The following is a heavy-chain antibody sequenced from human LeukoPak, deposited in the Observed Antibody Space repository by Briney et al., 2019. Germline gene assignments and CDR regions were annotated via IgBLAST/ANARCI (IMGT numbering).Heavy chain of an antibody. CDR3: ARDPLAVAGTFRVY. J-gene: IGHJ4*02. D-gene: IGHD6-19*01. CDR2: ISSSSSYI. CDR1: GFTFSSYS. V-gene: IGHV3-21*01. Sequence: SGGSLRLSCAASGFTFSSYSMNWVRQAPGKGLEWVSSISSSSSYIYYADSVKGRFTISRDNAKNSLYLQMNSLRAEDTAVYYCARDPLAVAGTFRVYWGQGTLVTVSS.